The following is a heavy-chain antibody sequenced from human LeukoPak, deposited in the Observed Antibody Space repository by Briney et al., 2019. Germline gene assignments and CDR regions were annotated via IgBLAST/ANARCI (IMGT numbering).Heavy chain of an antibody. J-gene: IGHJ5*02. CDR2: INPSGGGT. V-gene: IGHV1-46*01. Sequence: GASVKVSCKASGYTFTSHYMHWVRQAPGQGLEWMGIINPSGGGTSYAQKSQGRVTMTRDMSTSTVYMELSSLRSEDTAVYYCARASRGAYNQGWFDHWGQGTLVTVSS. CDR1: GYTFTSHY. CDR3: ARASRGAYNQGWFDH. D-gene: IGHD5-24*01.